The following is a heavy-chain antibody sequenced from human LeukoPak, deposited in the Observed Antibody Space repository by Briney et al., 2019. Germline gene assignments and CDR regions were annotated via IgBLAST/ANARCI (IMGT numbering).Heavy chain of an antibody. CDR1: GFTFSSYA. J-gene: IGHJ4*02. CDR2: ISYDGSNK. V-gene: IGHV3-30-3*01. D-gene: IGHD6-13*01. Sequence: PGGSLRLSCAASGFTFSSYAMHWVRQAPGKGLEWVAVISYDGSNKYYADSVKGRFTISRDNSKNTLYLQMNSLRAEDTAVYYCARENVAAAGTDFDYWGQGTLVTVSS. CDR3: ARENVAAAGTDFDY.